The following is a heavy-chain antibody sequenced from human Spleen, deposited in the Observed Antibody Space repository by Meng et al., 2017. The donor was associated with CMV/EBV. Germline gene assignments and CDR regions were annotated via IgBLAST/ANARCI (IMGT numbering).Heavy chain of an antibody. CDR2: IYYSGST. V-gene: IGHV4-39*07. CDR1: GGSISSSSYY. J-gene: IGHJ4*02. CDR3: ARDYVSDSFDY. Sequence: LSCTVSGGSISSSSYYWGWIRQPPGKGLEWIGSIYYSGSTYYNPSLKSRVTMSVDTSKNQFSLKLSSVTAADTAVYYCARDYVSDSFDYWGQGTLVTVSS. D-gene: IGHD3-16*01.